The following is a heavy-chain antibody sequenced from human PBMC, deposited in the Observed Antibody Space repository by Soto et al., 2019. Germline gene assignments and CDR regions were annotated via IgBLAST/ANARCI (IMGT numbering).Heavy chain of an antibody. CDR2: INHSGST. D-gene: IGHD3-16*01. V-gene: IGHV4-34*01. Sequence: SETLSLTCAVYGGSFSGYYWSWIRQPPGKGLEWIGEINHSGSTNYNPSLKSRVTISVDTSKNQFSLKLSSVTAADTAVYYCARDEQGGLENWLDPCGQGTLVTVSS. J-gene: IGHJ5*02. CDR1: GGSFSGYY. CDR3: ARDEQGGLENWLDP.